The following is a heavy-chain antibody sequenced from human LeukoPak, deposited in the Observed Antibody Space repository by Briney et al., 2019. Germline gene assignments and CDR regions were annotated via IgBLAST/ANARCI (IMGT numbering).Heavy chain of an antibody. Sequence: SETLSLTCTVPGGSISSYYWSWIRQPPGKGLEWIGYIHYSGSTNYNPSLKSRVTISVDTSKNQFSLKLSSVTAADTAVYYCARAYGDYHDYWGQGTLVTVSS. D-gene: IGHD4-17*01. CDR2: IHYSGST. J-gene: IGHJ4*02. CDR1: GGSISSYY. CDR3: ARAYGDYHDY. V-gene: IGHV4-59*01.